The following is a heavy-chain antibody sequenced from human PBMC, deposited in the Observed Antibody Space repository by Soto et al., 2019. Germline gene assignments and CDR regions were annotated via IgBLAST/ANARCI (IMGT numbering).Heavy chain of an antibody. V-gene: IGHV4-61*08. D-gene: IGHD6-19*01. J-gene: IGHJ5*02. CDR3: TREQSDDNYFDP. Sequence: KASETLSLTCTVSGAALSSGGYFYTWVREPPRRGLEWLGSIYYSVGTSYNPSLKSRVAISLDKSKSQFSLRLISVTAADTAVYYCTREQSDDNYFDPWGQGTLVTVSS. CDR2: IYYSVGT. CDR1: GAALSSGGYF.